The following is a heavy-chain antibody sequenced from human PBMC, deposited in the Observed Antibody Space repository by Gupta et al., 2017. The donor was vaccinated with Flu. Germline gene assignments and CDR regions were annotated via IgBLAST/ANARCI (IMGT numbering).Heavy chain of an antibody. V-gene: IGHV3-33*01. CDR3: AREPNQHYFDY. CDR2: IWYDGSKK. J-gene: IGHJ4*02. D-gene: IGHD2-2*01. CDR1: GFTFSSYG. Sequence: QVQLVESGGGVVQPGRSLRLSCAASGFTFSSYGMHWGRQAPGKGLEWVEVIWYDGSKKDDAYSVKGRFTISRDKAKNTLYMTMHSMRDEDTAVYYCAREPNQHYFDYWGQGTLVTVSS.